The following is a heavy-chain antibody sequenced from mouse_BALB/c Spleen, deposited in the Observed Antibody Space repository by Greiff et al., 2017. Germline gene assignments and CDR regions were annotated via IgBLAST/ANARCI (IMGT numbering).Heavy chain of an antibody. Sequence: EVQLVESGGGLVQPGGSLKLSCAASGFTFSSYTMSWVRQTPEKRLEWVAYISNGGGSTYYPDTVKGRFTISRDNAKNTLYLQMSSLKSEDTAMYYCATGGFAYWGQGTLVTVSA. CDR2: ISNGGGST. CDR3: ATGGFAY. J-gene: IGHJ3*01. V-gene: IGHV5-12-2*01. CDR1: GFTFSSYT.